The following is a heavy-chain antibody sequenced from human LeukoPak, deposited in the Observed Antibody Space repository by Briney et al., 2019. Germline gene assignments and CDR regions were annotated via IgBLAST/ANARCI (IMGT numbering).Heavy chain of an antibody. Sequence: GGSLRLSCAASGFTFSSYSMNWVRQAPGKGLEWVSSISSSSSYIYYTDSVKGRFTISRDNAKNSLYLQMNSLRAEDTAVYYCARAAGDQYYFDYWGQGTLVTVSS. CDR3: ARAAGDQYYFDY. CDR2: ISSSSSYI. V-gene: IGHV3-21*01. CDR1: GFTFSSYS. D-gene: IGHD7-27*01. J-gene: IGHJ4*02.